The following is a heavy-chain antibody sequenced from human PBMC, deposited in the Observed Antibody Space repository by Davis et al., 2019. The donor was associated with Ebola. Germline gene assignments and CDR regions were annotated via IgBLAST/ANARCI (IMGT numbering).Heavy chain of an antibody. CDR2: ISVRSIT. CDR1: GFIFSSYA. J-gene: IGHJ5*02. V-gene: IGHV3-23*01. CDR3: AKVHPPTTVTTGWFDP. Sequence: PGGSLSLSCAASGFIFSSYAMSWVRQAPGKGLEWVSSISVRSITYHADSVKGRFTISRDNSKNTLYLQMNSLRAEDTAVYYCAKVHPPTTVTTGWFDPWGQGTLVTASS. D-gene: IGHD4-17*01.